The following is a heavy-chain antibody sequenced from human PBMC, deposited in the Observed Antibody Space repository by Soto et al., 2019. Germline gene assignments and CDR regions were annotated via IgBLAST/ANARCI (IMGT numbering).Heavy chain of an antibody. V-gene: IGHV3-21*01. J-gene: IGHJ6*02. CDR1: GFTFSSYS. D-gene: IGHD2-21*01. CDR3: ARYEVVKYYYYYGMDV. CDR2: ISSSSSYI. Sequence: PGGSLRLSCAASGFTFSSYSMNWVRQAPGKGLEWVSSISSSSSYIYYADSVKGRFTISRDNAKNSLYLQMNSLRAEDTAVYYCARYEVVKYYYYYGMDVWGQGTTVTVSS.